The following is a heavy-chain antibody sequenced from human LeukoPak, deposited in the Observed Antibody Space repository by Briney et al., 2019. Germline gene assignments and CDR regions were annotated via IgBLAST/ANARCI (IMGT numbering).Heavy chain of an antibody. D-gene: IGHD3-16*01. J-gene: IGHJ3*02. CDR2: ISGSGGNT. V-gene: IGHV3-23*01. Sequence: GGSLRLSCAASGFTFSSYAMNRVRQAPGKGLEWVSTISGSGGNTYYADSVKGRFTISRDNSKNTLYLQMNSLRAEDTAVYYCAKSYTIGSDDAFDIWGQGTMVTVSS. CDR3: AKSYTIGSDDAFDI. CDR1: GFTFSSYA.